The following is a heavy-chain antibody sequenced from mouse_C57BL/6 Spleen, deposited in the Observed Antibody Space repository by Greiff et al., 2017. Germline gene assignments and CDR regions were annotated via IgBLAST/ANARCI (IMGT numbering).Heavy chain of an antibody. CDR3: ARSPYSNYYAMDY. D-gene: IGHD2-5*01. J-gene: IGHJ4*01. V-gene: IGHV1-61*01. CDR1: GYTFTSYW. CDR2: IYPSDSEN. Sequence: QVQLKQPGAELVRPGSSVKLSCKASGYTFTSYWMDWVKQRPGQGLEWIGNIYPSDSENHYNQKFKDKATLTVDKSSSTAYMQLSSLTSEDSAVYYCARSPYSNYYAMDYWGQGTSVTVSS.